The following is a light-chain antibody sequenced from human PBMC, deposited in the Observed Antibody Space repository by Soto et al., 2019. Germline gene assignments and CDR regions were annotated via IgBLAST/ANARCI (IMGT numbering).Light chain of an antibody. CDR3: QQYNSYPP. V-gene: IGKV1-5*01. CDR2: DAS. Sequence: DIQMTQSPSTLSASVGDRVTITCRASQSISSWLAWYQQKPGKAPKLLIYDASSLESGVPSRFSGSGSGTEFTLTLSSLQPDDFATYYCQQYNSYPPFGGGTKVEIK. J-gene: IGKJ4*01. CDR1: QSISSW.